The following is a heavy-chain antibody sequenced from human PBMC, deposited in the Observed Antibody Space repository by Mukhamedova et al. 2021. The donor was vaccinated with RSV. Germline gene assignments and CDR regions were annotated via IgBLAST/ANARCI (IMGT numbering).Heavy chain of an antibody. D-gene: IGHD3-16*01. V-gene: IGHV3-30*01. CDR2: ISYDGSNK. Sequence: GLEWVAVISYDGSNKYYADSVKGRFTISRDNSKNTLYLQMNSLRAEDTAVYYCARDKLWRSSPRFDYYFDYWGQGTLVTVSS. J-gene: IGHJ4*02. CDR3: ARDKLWRSSPRFDYYFDY.